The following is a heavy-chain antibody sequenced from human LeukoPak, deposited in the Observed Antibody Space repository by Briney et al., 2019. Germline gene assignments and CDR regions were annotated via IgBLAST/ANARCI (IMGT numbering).Heavy chain of an antibody. CDR3: ARDPISRGYGDYPPPHDY. V-gene: IGHV3-23*01. J-gene: IGHJ4*02. D-gene: IGHD4-17*01. CDR1: GFTFSNYA. Sequence: PGGSLRLSCAASGFTFSNYAMTWVRQAPGKGLEWVSVIGGGGDTKYADSVKGRFTISRDNSKNTLYLQMNSLRAEDTAVYYCARDPISRGYGDYPPPHDYWGQGTLVTVSS. CDR2: IGGGGDT.